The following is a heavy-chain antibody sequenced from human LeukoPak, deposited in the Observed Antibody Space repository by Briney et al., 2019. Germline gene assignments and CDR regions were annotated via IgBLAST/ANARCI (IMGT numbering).Heavy chain of an antibody. V-gene: IGHV3-23*01. Sequence: GGSLRLSCAASGFTFSSYAMSWVRQAPGKGLEWVSAISGSGGSTYYADSVKGRFTISRDNSKNTLYLQMNSLRAEDTAVYYCAKELIASRPTYYPHQTDYWGQGTLVTVSS. CDR2: ISGSGGST. CDR1: GFTFSSYA. D-gene: IGHD6-6*01. CDR3: AKELIASRPTYYPHQTDY. J-gene: IGHJ4*02.